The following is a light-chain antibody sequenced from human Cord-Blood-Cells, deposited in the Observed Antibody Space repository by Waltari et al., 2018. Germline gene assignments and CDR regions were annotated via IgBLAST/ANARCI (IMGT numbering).Light chain of an antibody. J-gene: IGKJ5*01. V-gene: IGKV3-11*01. CDR3: QQRSNWPPT. CDR2: DAS. Sequence: EIVLTQSPATLSLSPAVRATLSCRASQSVSSYLAWYHQKPGPAPRLLIYDASNRATGIPARFSGSGSGTDFTLTISSLEPEDFAVYYCQQRSNWPPTFGQGTRLEIK. CDR1: QSVSSY.